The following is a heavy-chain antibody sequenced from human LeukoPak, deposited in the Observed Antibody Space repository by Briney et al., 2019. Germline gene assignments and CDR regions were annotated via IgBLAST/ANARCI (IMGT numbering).Heavy chain of an antibody. CDR2: ISSSSSTI. Sequence: PGGSLRLSCAASGFTFSSYSMNWVRQAPGKGLEWVSYISSSSSTIYYADSVKGRFTISRDNSKNTLYLQMNSLRAEDTAVYYCARDLGRGYCTGGSCYSVYLDYWGQGTLVTVSS. D-gene: IGHD2-15*01. CDR1: GFTFSSYS. CDR3: ARDLGRGYCTGGSCYSVYLDY. V-gene: IGHV3-48*01. J-gene: IGHJ4*02.